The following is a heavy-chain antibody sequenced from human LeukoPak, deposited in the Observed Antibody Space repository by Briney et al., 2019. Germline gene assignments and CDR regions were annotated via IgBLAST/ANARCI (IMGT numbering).Heavy chain of an antibody. CDR1: GFTFGDFY. D-gene: IGHD3-3*01. Sequence: GGSLRLSCAASGFTFGDFYMTWIRQAPGKGPEWVSFISSTGSSIYYADSVKGRFTISRDNSKNTLYLQMNSLRAEDTAVYYCAKERGYDFWSGYYASENWGQGTLVTV. CDR2: ISSTGSSI. J-gene: IGHJ4*02. CDR3: AKERGYDFWSGYYASEN. V-gene: IGHV3-11*01.